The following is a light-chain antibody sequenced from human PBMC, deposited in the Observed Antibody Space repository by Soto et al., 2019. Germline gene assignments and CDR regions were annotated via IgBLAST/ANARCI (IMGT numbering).Light chain of an antibody. J-gene: IGLJ1*01. V-gene: IGLV2-8*01. CDR2: EVN. CDR3: SSYAGSSNV. CDR1: SSDVGGYNY. Sequence: QSALTQPASVSGSPGQSITISCTGTSSDVGGYNYVSWYQQHPGKAPKLMIYEVNKRPSGVPDRFSGSKSGNTASLTVSGLQAEDEADYYCSSYAGSSNVFGTGTQLTVL.